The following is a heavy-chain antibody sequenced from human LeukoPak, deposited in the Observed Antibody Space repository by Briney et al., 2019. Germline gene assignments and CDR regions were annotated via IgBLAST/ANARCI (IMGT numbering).Heavy chain of an antibody. CDR2: INHSGST. CDR3: ARGLVGGYSYGYKYYYYMDV. CDR1: GGSFSGYY. Sequence: SETLSLTCAVYGGSFSGYYWSWIRQPPGKGLEWIGEINHSGSTNYNPSLKSRVTISVDTSKNQFSLKLSSVTAADTAVYYCARGLVGGYSYGYKYYYYMDVWGEGTTVTVSS. D-gene: IGHD5-18*01. V-gene: IGHV4-34*01. J-gene: IGHJ6*03.